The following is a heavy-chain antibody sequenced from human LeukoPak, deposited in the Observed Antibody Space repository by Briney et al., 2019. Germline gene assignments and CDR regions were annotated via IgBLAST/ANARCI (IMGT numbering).Heavy chain of an antibody. Sequence: ASVKVSCKASGYTFTGYYMHWVRQAPGQGLEWMGRINPNSGGTNYAQKFQGRVTMTRDTSTSTAYMELSRLRSDDTAVYYCARDREVRGYSYGYRGQGTLVTVSS. CDR3: ARDREVRGYSYGY. CDR2: INPNSGGT. CDR1: GYTFTGYY. D-gene: IGHD5-18*01. J-gene: IGHJ4*02. V-gene: IGHV1-2*06.